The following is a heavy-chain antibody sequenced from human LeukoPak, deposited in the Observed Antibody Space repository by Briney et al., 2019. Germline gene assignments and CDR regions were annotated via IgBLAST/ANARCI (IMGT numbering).Heavy chain of an antibody. CDR3: ARPQFTAAGYYFDS. CDR1: GYTXTSYD. V-gene: IGHV1-18*01. Sequence: GASVKVSCKASGYTXTSYDISGVRQAPGQGLEWVGWISGYNGDANFPENLRGRITLTTDTPSSTACMELRSLRSDDAAVYYCARPQFTAAGYYFDSRGQGTLVSVAS. CDR2: ISGYNGDA. D-gene: IGHD6-13*01. J-gene: IGHJ4*02.